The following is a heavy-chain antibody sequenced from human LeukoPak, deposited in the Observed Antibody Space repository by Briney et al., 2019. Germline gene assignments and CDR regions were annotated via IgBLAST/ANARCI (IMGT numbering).Heavy chain of an antibody. J-gene: IGHJ4*02. V-gene: IGHV4-34*01. Sequence: SETLSLTCAVYGGSFSGYHWSWIRQPPGKGLEWIGEINHSGSTNYNPSLKSRVTISVDTSKNQFSLKLSSVTAADTAVYYCARSRNSYGFDYWGQGTLVTVSS. CDR1: GGSFSGYH. D-gene: IGHD5-18*01. CDR3: ARSRNSYGFDY. CDR2: INHSGST.